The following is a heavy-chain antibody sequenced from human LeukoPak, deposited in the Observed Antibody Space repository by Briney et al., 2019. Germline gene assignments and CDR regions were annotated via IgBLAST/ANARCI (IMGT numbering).Heavy chain of an antibody. D-gene: IGHD6-19*01. Sequence: KPSETLSLTCTVSGGSVSSGRYYWNWIRQPPGKGLEWIGNIHESGSTNYNPSLKSRVTISLDTSSNQISLRLTSVTAADTAFYYCARNGSDISDWPNRFDPWGQGTLVSVST. CDR1: GGSVSSGRYY. CDR3: ARNGSDISDWPNRFDP. V-gene: IGHV4-61*01. J-gene: IGHJ5*02. CDR2: IHESGST.